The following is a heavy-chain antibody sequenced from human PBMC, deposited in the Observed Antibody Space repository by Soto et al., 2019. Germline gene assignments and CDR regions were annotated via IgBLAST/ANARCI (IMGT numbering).Heavy chain of an antibody. V-gene: IGHV3-48*02. Sequence: GGSLRLSCASSGFPFSAFSMNWVRQAPGKGLEWVAYISSSGSTIYYADSVKGQFAISRDNAKTSLYLQMDSRRDEDTAVYYCAREGGRHCSPSRGYNAFDIWGQGTTVTVSS. CDR2: ISSSGSTI. D-gene: IGHD2-15*01. J-gene: IGHJ3*02. CDR3: AREGGRHCSPSRGYNAFDI. CDR1: GFPFSAFS.